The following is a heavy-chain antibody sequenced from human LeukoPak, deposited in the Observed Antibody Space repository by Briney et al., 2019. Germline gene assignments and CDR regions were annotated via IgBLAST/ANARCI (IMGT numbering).Heavy chain of an antibody. V-gene: IGHV3-21*01. CDR2: ISSSSSYI. CDR1: GFTFSSYS. D-gene: IGHD3-10*01. J-gene: IGHJ6*03. CDR3: ARAPLYGSGSRFHYYYYMDV. Sequence: GGSLRLSCAASGFTFSSYSMNWVRQAPGKGLEWVSSISSSSSYIYYADSVKGRFTISRDNAKNSLYLQMNSLRAEDTAVYYCARAPLYGSGSRFHYYYYMDVWGKGTTVTISS.